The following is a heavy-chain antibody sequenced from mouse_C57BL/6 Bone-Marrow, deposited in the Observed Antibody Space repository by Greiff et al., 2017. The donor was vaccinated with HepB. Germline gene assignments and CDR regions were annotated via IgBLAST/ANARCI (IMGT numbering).Heavy chain of an antibody. CDR2: IDPENGGT. Sequence: QVQLQQSGAELVRPGASVTLSCKASGYTFTDYEMHWVKQTPVHGLEWIGAIDPENGGTAYNQKFKGKAILTADKSSSTAYMELRSLTSEDSAVYYCTRGAMDYWGQGTAVTVSS. V-gene: IGHV1-15*01. CDR1: GYTFTDYE. J-gene: IGHJ4*01. CDR3: TRGAMDY.